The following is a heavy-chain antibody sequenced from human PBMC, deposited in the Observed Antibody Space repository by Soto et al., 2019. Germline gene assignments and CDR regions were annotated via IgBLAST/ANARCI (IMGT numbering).Heavy chain of an antibody. CDR2: INGRGNTI. Sequence: XGSLILSFVASGFDFNTYSMNWVRQAPGKGLEWLAFINGRGNTIYYADSVKGRLTVSRDNAKSSLYLQMNSLRDEDTAVYFCAARRHYNLLTGYYGFDYWGQGSLVTVSS. CDR3: AARRHYNLLTGYYGFDY. D-gene: IGHD3-9*01. J-gene: IGHJ4*02. CDR1: GFDFNTYS. V-gene: IGHV3-48*02.